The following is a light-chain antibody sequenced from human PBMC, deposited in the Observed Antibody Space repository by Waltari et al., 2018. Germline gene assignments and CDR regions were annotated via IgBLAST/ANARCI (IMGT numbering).Light chain of an antibody. Sequence: QSALTQPVSVSGSPGQSITISCTGTSSDVGSYNLVPWYQQHPGKAPKLMLYEGSKRASGVSDRFCGSKSCNPSSLTISGLQAEDQADYYCCSYAGRSTWVFGGGTKLTVL. CDR1: SSDVGSYNL. CDR2: EGS. CDR3: CSYAGRSTWV. J-gene: IGLJ3*02. V-gene: IGLV2-23*01.